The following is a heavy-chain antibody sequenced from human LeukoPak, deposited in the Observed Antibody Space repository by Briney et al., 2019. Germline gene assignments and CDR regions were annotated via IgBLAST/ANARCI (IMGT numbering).Heavy chain of an antibody. J-gene: IGHJ4*02. CDR1: GKTLSDLS. D-gene: IGHD5-18*01. CDR3: VTGFTTMAVDYFDY. V-gene: IGHV1-24*01. CDR2: SDPEDGER. Sequence: ASAKVSCKVSGKTLSDLSIHWLRQPPGKGLEWLGGSDPEDGERIHAQMFQGRVTMTEDTSIDTAYMELSSLRSEDTAVYYCVTGFTTMAVDYFDYWGQGTLVTVSP.